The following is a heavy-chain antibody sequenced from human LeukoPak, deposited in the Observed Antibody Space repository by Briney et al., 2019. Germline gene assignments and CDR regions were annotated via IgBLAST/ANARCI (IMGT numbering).Heavy chain of an antibody. V-gene: IGHV3-30*18. CDR2: ISYDGSNK. CDR3: ANPPRRPSDYDSSPISGSPTDY. D-gene: IGHD3-22*01. Sequence: PGRSLRLSCAASGFTFSSYGMHWVRQAPGKGLEWVAVISYDGSNKYYADSVKGRFTISRDNSKNTLYLQMNSLKAEDTAVYYCANPPRRPSDYDSSPISGSPTDYWGQGTLVTVSS. CDR1: GFTFSSYG. J-gene: IGHJ4*02.